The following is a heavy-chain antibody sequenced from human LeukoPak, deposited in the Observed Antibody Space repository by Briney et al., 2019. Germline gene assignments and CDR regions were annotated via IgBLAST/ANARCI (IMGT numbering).Heavy chain of an antibody. CDR1: GGTFSSYA. CDR3: ARARGEGGYDPFYYYYMDV. Sequence: ASVKVSCKASGGTFSSYAISWVRQAPGQGLEWMGRIIPIFGTANYAQKFQGRVTITADKSTSTADMELSSLRSEDTAVYYCARARGEGGYDPFYYYYMDVWGKGTTVTVSS. V-gene: IGHV1-69*06. J-gene: IGHJ6*03. D-gene: IGHD5-12*01. CDR2: IIPIFGTA.